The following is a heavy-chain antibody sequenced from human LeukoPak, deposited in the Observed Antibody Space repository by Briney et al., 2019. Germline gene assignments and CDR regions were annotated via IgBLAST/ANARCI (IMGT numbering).Heavy chain of an antibody. CDR1: GGSISSYY. CDR2: IYYSGST. J-gene: IGHJ3*02. Sequence: SETLSLTCAVSGGSISSYYWSWIRQPPGKGLEWIGYIYYSGSTNYNPSLKSRVTISVDTSKNQFSLKLSSVTAADTAVYYCARRPLGATTGSVAFDIWGQGTMVTVSS. D-gene: IGHD1-26*01. V-gene: IGHV4-59*08. CDR3: ARRPLGATTGSVAFDI.